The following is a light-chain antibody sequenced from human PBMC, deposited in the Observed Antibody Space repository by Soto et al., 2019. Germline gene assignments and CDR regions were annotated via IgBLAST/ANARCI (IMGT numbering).Light chain of an antibody. J-gene: IGKJ4*01. CDR1: QSIRSY. V-gene: IGKV1-39*01. CDR3: HQTSNIPFT. Sequence: DIQMPQSPSSLSASVGDRVTITCRASQSIRSYLNWYQQKQGKAPLLMIYAASNLQSGVPSRFSGSVSGTDFTLTISSLQPEDFATYYCHQTSNIPFTFGGGTKGEIK. CDR2: AAS.